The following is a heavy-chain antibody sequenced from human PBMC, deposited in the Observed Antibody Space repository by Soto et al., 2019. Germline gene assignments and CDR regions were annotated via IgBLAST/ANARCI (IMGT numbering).Heavy chain of an antibody. CDR2: IIPILGIA. CDR1: GGTFSSYT. J-gene: IGHJ6*02. CDR3: AREIAVAGIDYYYGMDV. V-gene: IGHV1-69*08. D-gene: IGHD6-19*01. Sequence: QVQLVQSGAEVKKPGSSVKVSCKASGGTFSSYTISWVRQAPGQGLEWMGRIIPILGIANYAQKFQGRVTITADKSTSTAYMELSRLRSEDTAVYYCAREIAVAGIDYYYGMDVWGQGTTVTVSS.